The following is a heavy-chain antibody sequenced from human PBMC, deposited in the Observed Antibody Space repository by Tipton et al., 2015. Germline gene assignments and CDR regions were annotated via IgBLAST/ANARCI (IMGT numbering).Heavy chain of an antibody. CDR2: VYYSGTT. V-gene: IGHV4-39*01. D-gene: IGHD3-22*01. Sequence: TLSLTCNVSGGSISNTNYYWSWIRQSPGKGLEWIGSVYYSGTTYYNPSLESRFTISVDTSKNQFSLKVSSVTAADTAVYYCARQSDAMIVVVNSWFDSWGQGTLVTVSS. J-gene: IGHJ5*01. CDR3: ARQSDAMIVVVNSWFDS. CDR1: GGSISNTNYY.